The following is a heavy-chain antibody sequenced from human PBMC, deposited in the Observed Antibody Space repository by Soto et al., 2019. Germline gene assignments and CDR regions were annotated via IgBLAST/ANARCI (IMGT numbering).Heavy chain of an antibody. CDR2: IWYDGSNK. V-gene: IGHV3-33*01. CDR1: GFTFSSYG. CDR3: AREPRYYGDYPDAFDI. D-gene: IGHD4-17*01. J-gene: IGHJ3*02. Sequence: QVQLVESGGGVVQPGRSLRLSCAASGFTFSSYGMHWVRQAPGKGLEWVAVIWYDGSNKYYADSVKGRFTISRDNSKNTLYLQMNSLRAEDTAVYYCAREPRYYGDYPDAFDIWGQGTTVTVSS.